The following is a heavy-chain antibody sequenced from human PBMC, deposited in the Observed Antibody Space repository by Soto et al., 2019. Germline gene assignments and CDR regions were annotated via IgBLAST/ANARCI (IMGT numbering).Heavy chain of an antibody. CDR3: AVADCDCANCYFR. Sequence: QVQLVQSGAEVKKPGSSVKVSCKASGGTFSSYAISWVRQAPGQGLEWMGGIIPIFDTVDYAQKLQGRVTITADNSTSTAYMELSSLRSDDTAVYFCAVADCDCANCYFRWGQGALVTVSS. V-gene: IGHV1-69*06. J-gene: IGHJ4*02. D-gene: IGHD2-21*02. CDR1: GGTFSSYA. CDR2: IIPIFDTV.